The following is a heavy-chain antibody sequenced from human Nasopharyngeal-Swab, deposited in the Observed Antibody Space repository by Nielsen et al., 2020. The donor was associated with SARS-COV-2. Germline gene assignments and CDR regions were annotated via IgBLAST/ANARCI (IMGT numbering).Heavy chain of an antibody. J-gene: IGHJ4*02. CDR2: ISYDGSNK. CDR3: AKDGSSLRYFDWLPRGAFDY. D-gene: IGHD3-9*01. Sequence: VRQAPGKGLEWVAVISYDGSNKYYADSVKGRFTISRDNSKNTLYLQMNSLRAEDTAVYYCAKDGSSLRYFDWLPRGAFDYWGQGTLVTVSS. V-gene: IGHV3-30*18.